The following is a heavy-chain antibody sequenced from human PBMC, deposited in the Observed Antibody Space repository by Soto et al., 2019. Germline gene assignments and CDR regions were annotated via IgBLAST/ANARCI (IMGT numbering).Heavy chain of an antibody. CDR3: VRQGIGFLHGLVDV. J-gene: IGHJ6*01. CDR2: VYDTWST. D-gene: IGHD3-10*01. V-gene: IGHV4-59*08. Sequence: QVQVQQSGPGLVKPSETLSLTCTVSSGPSKSHNWGWIRQPPGRGLEWIGYVYDTWSTSYNPSLTCRVTVSAATSTNRISLTLRFVTAADTAVYYCVRQGIGFLHGLVDVWGQVTTVIVSS. CDR1: SGPSKSHN.